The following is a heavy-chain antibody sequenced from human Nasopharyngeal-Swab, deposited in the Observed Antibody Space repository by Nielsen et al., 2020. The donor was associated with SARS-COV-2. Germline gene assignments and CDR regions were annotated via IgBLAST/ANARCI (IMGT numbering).Heavy chain of an antibody. J-gene: IGHJ4*02. CDR3: VRSSSWYYFDY. D-gene: IGHD6-13*01. CDR2: IYYNGNT. CDR1: GDSIAYSTFY. Sequence: SETLSLTCTVSGDSIAYSTFYWGWIRQPPGKGLECLGNIYYNGNTYQNPSLKSRLTISVDKSKNQFSLQLSSVTAADTAVYYCVRSSSWYYFDYWAQGTQVTVSS. V-gene: IGHV4-39*01.